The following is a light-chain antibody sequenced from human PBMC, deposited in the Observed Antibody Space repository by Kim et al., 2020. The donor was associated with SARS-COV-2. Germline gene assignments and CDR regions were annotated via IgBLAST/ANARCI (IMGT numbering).Light chain of an antibody. V-gene: IGKV3-11*01. CDR3: QQRSTRPPSWT. CDR1: QNIAIY. J-gene: IGKJ1*01. CDR2: DAS. Sequence: PGEGATLTCRASQNIAIYFAWYQQEPGQAPRLLINDASTRATGVPARFSGFGSGTDFTLTISSLEAEDFAVYYCQQRSTRPPSWTSGQGTKVDIK.